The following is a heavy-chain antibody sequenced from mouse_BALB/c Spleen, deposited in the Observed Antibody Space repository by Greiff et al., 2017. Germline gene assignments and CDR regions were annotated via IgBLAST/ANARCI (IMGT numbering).Heavy chain of an antibody. CDR1: GFTFSSFG. CDR3: AVDFYYAMDY. J-gene: IGHJ4*01. D-gene: IGHD1-1*02. Sequence: VQLQQSGGGLVQPGGSRKLSCAASGFTFSSFGMHWVRQAPEKGLEWVAYISSGSSTIYYADTVKGRFTISRDNPKNTLFLQMTSLRSEDTAMYYCAVDFYYAMDYWGQGTSVTVSS. CDR2: ISSGSSTI. V-gene: IGHV5-17*02.